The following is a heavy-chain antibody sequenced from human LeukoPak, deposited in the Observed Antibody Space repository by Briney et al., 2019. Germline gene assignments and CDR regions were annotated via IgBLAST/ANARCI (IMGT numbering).Heavy chain of an antibody. Sequence: GGSLRLSCVVSGLTFSNYWMTWVRQAPGKGLEWVANIKQDGSKKSYVDSVKGRFTISRDNAKNSLYLQMNSLRAENTAIYYCTRVGYIDEGIDYWGQGTLVTVSS. D-gene: IGHD5-24*01. CDR1: GLTFSNYW. J-gene: IGHJ4*02. CDR2: IKQDGSKK. V-gene: IGHV3-7*04. CDR3: TRVGYIDEGIDY.